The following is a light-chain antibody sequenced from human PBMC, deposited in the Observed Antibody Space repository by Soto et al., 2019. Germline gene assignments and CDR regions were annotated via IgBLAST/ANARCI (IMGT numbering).Light chain of an antibody. Sequence: QSALTQPRSVSGSPGQSVTISCTGTRSVIGTYNYVSWYQHHPGKAPQLMIYDVTKRPSGVPDRFSASKSDNTASLTISGLQAEDEAEYYCCSYAGTSFYVFGTGTKLTVL. CDR3: CSYAGTSFYV. CDR2: DVT. J-gene: IGLJ1*01. CDR1: RSVIGTYNY. V-gene: IGLV2-11*01.